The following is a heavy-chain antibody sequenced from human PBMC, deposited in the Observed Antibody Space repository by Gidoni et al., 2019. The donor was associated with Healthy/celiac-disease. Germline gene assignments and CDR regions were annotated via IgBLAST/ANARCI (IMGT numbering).Heavy chain of an antibody. Sequence: EVQLVESGGGLVQPGGSLRLSCAASGFTFSSYSMNWVRQAPGKGLEWVSYISSSSSTIYYADSVKCRFTISRDNAKNSLYLQMNSLRDEDTAVYYCARRQLWLSGKHYYYYYMDVWGKGTTVTVSS. CDR3: ARRQLWLSGKHYYYYYMDV. D-gene: IGHD5-18*01. V-gene: IGHV3-48*02. CDR2: ISSSSSTI. J-gene: IGHJ6*03. CDR1: GFTFSSYS.